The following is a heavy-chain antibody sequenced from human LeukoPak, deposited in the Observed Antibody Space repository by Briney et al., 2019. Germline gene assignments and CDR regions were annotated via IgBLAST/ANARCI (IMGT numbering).Heavy chain of an antibody. CDR3: ARHRLVRQWLVPAHMDV. D-gene: IGHD6-19*01. CDR2: INHSGST. J-gene: IGHJ6*03. V-gene: IGHV4-34*01. Sequence: SETLSLTCAVYGGSFSGYYWSWIRQPPGKGLEWIGEINHSGSTNYNPSLKSRVTISVDTSKNQFSLKLSSVTAADTAVYYCARHRLVRQWLVPAHMDVWGKGTTVTVSS. CDR1: GGSFSGYY.